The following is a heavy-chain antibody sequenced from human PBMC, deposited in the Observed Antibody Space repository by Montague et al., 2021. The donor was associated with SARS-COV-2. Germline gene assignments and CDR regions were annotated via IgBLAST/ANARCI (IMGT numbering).Heavy chain of an antibody. D-gene: IGHD3-22*01. CDR2: IYTSGST. V-gene: IGHV4-61*02. Sequence: TLSLTCTVSGGSISSGSYYWSWIRQPAGKGLEWIGRIYTSGSTNYNPSLKSRVTISVDTSKNQFSLKLSSVTAADTAVYYCARAKGSRYYYDSSGYYRDRGYDYYYGMDVWGQGTTVTVSS. J-gene: IGHJ6*02. CDR3: ARAKGSRYYYDSSGYYRDRGYDYYYGMDV. CDR1: GGSISSGSYY.